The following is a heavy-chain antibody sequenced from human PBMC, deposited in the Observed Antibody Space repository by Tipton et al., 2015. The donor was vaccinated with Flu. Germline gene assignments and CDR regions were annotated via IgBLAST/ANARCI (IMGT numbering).Heavy chain of an antibody. D-gene: IGHD6-13*01. CDR1: GFTFKNYG. J-gene: IGHJ6*02. V-gene: IGHV3-30*18. CDR3: AKRKASAGTYFYYYGMDV. CDR2: ISFGGSET. Sequence: SLRLSCTASGFTFKNYGMHWVRQAPGKGLEWVAVISFGGSETHYADSVKGRFTISRDNSKNTLYLHMSRLRMEDTAIYYCAKRKASAGTYFYYYGMDVWGQGTTVTVSS.